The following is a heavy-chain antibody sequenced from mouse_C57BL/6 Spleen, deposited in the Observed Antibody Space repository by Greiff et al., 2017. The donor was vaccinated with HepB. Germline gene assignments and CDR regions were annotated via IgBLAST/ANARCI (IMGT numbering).Heavy chain of an antibody. CDR1: GFTFTDYY. CDR2: IRNKANGYTT. V-gene: IGHV7-3*01. J-gene: IGHJ1*03. D-gene: IGHD2-5*01. Sequence: DVKLVESGGGLVQPGGSLSLSCAASGFTFTDYYMSWVRQPPGKALEWLGFIRNKANGYTTEYSASVKGRFTISRDNSQSILYLQMHALRAEDSATYYCARSGDSNYVGYFDVWGTGPTVTVSS. CDR3: ARSGDSNYVGYFDV.